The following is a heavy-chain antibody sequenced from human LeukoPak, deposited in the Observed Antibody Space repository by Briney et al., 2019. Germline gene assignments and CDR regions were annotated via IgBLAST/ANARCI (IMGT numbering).Heavy chain of an antibody. CDR1: GYTFTSYG. V-gene: IGHV1-8*03. CDR2: MNPNSGNT. Sequence: ASVKVSCKASGYTFTSYGISWVRQAPGQGLEWMGWMNPNSGNTGYAQKFQGRVTITRNTSISTAYMELSSLRSEDTAVYYCARENPAIAAVDYWGQGTLVTVSS. CDR3: ARENPAIAAVDY. D-gene: IGHD6-13*01. J-gene: IGHJ4*02.